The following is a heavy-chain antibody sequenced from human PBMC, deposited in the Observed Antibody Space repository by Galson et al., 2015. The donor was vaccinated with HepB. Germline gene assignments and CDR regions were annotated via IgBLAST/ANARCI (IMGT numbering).Heavy chain of an antibody. CDR3: ARESDRDLLGPPDY. J-gene: IGHJ4*02. V-gene: IGHV4-31*03. CDR1: GGSITSSGYC. Sequence: TLSLTCTVSGGSITSSGYCWSWIRQPPGKGLEWIGYIYYSGSTDYNPSLKGRVTISLDTFNNHFSLNLISVTAADTAVYYCARESDRDLLGPPDYWGQGILATVSS. D-gene: IGHD2-21*01. CDR2: IYYSGST.